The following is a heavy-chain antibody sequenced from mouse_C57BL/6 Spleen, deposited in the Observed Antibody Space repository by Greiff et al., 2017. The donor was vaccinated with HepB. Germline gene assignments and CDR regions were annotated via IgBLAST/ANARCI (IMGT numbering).Heavy chain of an antibody. CDR2: INPNNGGT. CDR3: ARRTPAYHREQRRDYAMDY. J-gene: IGHJ4*01. CDR1: GYTFTDYY. V-gene: IGHV1-26*01. Sequence: EVQLQQSGPELVKPGASVKISCKASGYTFTDYYMNWVKQSHGKSLEWIGDINPNNGGTSYNQKFKGKATLTVDKSSSTAYMELRSLTSEDSAVYYCARRTPAYHREQRRDYAMDYWGQGTSVTVSS. D-gene: IGHD6-5*01.